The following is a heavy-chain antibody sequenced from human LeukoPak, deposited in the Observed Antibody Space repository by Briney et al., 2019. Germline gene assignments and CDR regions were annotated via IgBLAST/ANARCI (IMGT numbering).Heavy chain of an antibody. CDR2: IYTSGST. D-gene: IGHD2-2*01. V-gene: IGHV4-4*07. J-gene: IGHJ5*02. Sequence: PSETLSLTCTVSGGSISSYYWSWIRQPAGKGLEWIGRIYTSGSTNYNPSLKSRVTMSVDTSKNQFSLKLSSVTAADTAVYYCAREGELRGYCSSTSCYAYNWFDPWGQGTLVTVSS. CDR1: GGSISSYY. CDR3: AREGELRGYCSSTSCYAYNWFDP.